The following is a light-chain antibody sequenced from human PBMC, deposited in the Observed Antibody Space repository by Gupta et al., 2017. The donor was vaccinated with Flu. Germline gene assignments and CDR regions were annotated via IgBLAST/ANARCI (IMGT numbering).Light chain of an antibody. V-gene: IGLV1-47*01. Sequence: QSVLTQSPSASETPGQRVTISCSGGSSNIGSNYVYWYQQFPETAPKLLIYRDNQRPSGVPDRFSVSKSGTSASLAISGLRSDDEADYYCAAWDDSLSGLIFGGGTKLTVL. CDR2: RDN. CDR1: SSNIGSNY. CDR3: AAWDDSLSGLI. J-gene: IGLJ2*01.